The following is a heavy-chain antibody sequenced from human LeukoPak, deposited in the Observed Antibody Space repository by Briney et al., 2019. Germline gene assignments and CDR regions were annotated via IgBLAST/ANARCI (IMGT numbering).Heavy chain of an antibody. D-gene: IGHD6-13*01. J-gene: IGHJ5*02. V-gene: IGHV1-69*05. CDR3: ARGGGGIAAPYNWFDP. CDR1: GYTFSTYG. CDR2: IIPIFGTA. Sequence: RWASVKVPCKASGYTFSTYGISWVRQAPGQGLEWMGGIIPIFGTANYAQKFQGRVTITTDESTSTAYMELSSLRSEDTAVYYCARGGGGIAAPYNWFDPWGQGTLVTVSS.